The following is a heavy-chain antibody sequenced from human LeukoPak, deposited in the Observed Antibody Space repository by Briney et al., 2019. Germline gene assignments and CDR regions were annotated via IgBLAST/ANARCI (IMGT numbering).Heavy chain of an antibody. CDR2: INWDNDGI. V-gene: IGHV3-9*01. CDR1: GFTFSSYA. D-gene: IGHD1-1*01. CDR3: ARDDYNTLGYNFHY. J-gene: IGHJ4*02. Sequence: GGSLSLSCAGSGFTFSSYAMHWVRRAPGQGLEWVTGINWDNDGIVYAASVRGRFTVSRDNAKNTLYLQMNRLRPEDTAFYYCARDDYNTLGYNFHYWGQGTLVTVSS.